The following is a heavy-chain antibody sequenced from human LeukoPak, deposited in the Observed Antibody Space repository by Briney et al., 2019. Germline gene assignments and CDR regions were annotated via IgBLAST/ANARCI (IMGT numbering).Heavy chain of an antibody. J-gene: IGHJ3*02. CDR2: IYTSGST. Sequence: SQTLSLTCTVSGGSISSGGYYWSWIRQPAGKGLEWIGRIYTSGSTNYNPSLKSRVTMSVDTSKNQFSLKLSSVTAADTAVYYCAREPLGGAAAGTTTDAFDIWGQGTMVTVSS. V-gene: IGHV4-61*02. D-gene: IGHD6-13*01. CDR3: AREPLGGAAAGTTTDAFDI. CDR1: GGSISSGGYY.